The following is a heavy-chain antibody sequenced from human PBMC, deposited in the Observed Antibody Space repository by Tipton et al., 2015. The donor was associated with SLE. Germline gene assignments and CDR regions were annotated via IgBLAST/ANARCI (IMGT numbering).Heavy chain of an antibody. D-gene: IGHD3-3*01. Sequence: LRLSCTVSGGSIRSISGFIYYCGWVRQPHGKGLEWIGSIFPSGSTNYNPSLQSRVTMSVDTSKNQFSLTLTALTGADTAVYYCTRLDRRITFFGGAPSWGQGTLVTVSS. CDR1: GGSIRSISGFIYY. J-gene: IGHJ5*02. V-gene: IGHV4-39*01. CDR2: IFPSGST. CDR3: TRLDRRITFFGGAPS.